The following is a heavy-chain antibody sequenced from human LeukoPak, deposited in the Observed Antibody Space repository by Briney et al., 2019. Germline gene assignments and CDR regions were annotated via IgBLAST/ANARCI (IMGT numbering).Heavy chain of an antibody. CDR1: GFTFSNYA. V-gene: IGHV3-23*01. CDR3: AKDFPYYYDTSGYYHDY. D-gene: IGHD3-22*01. J-gene: IGHJ4*02. CDR2: ISGSGGST. Sequence: GGSLRLSCAASGFTFSNYAMTWVRQAPGKGLEWVSAISGSGGSTYYADSVKGRFTISRDNSKNTLYLQMNSLRAEDTAVYYCAKDFPYYYDTSGYYHDYWGRGTLVTVSS.